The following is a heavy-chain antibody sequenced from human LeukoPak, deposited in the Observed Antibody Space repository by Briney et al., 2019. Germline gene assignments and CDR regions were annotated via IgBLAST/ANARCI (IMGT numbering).Heavy chain of an antibody. CDR3: ARENIVVVTAIRDAFDI. D-gene: IGHD2-21*02. CDR2: ISSGSSTI. Sequence: GGSLRLSCAASGFTFSSYAMNWVRQAPGKGLEWVSYISSGSSTIYYADSVKGRFTISRDNAKNSLCLQMNSLRDEDTAVYYCARENIVVVTAIRDAFDIWGQGTMVTVSS. J-gene: IGHJ3*02. V-gene: IGHV3-48*02. CDR1: GFTFSSYA.